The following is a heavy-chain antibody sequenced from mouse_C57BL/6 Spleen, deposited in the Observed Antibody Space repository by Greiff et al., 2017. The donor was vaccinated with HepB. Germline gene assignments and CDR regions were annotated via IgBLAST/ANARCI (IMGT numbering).Heavy chain of an antibody. CDR2: IDPENGDT. J-gene: IGHJ2*01. CDR1: GFNIKDDY. Sequence: DVQLQESGAELVRPGASVKLSCTASGFNIKDDYMHWVKQRPEQGLEWIGWIDPENGDTEYASKFQGKATITADTSSNTAYLQLSSLTSEDTAVYYCTTDYYGSSKGFDYWGQGTTLTVSS. D-gene: IGHD1-1*01. V-gene: IGHV14-4*01. CDR3: TTDYYGSSKGFDY.